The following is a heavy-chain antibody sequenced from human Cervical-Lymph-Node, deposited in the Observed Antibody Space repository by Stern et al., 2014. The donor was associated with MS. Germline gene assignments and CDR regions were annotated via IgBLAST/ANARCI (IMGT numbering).Heavy chain of an antibody. CDR2: ISDDGSKK. CDR3: ARGDNWRRLNY. Sequence: VQLVESGGGVFQPGRSLRLSCAASGFTFSIYAIHWVRQAPGKGLEWVAVISDDGSKKFYGDSVRGRFTVSRDNSKNTLFLQMDSLRPEDTAVFYCARGDNWRRLNYWGQGTLVTVSS. J-gene: IGHJ4*02. V-gene: IGHV3-30*04. CDR1: GFTFSIYA. D-gene: IGHD1-20*01.